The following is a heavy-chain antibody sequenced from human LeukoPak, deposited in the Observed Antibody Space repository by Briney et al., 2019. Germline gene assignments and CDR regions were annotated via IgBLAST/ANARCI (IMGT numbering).Heavy chain of an antibody. V-gene: IGHV1-18*01. Sequence: ASVKVSCKASGYTFTSYGISWVRQAPGQGLEWMGWISAYNGNTNYAQKLQGRVTMTTDTSTSTAYMELRSLRSDDTAVYYCAREFEIQLWLDYYYYGMDVWGQGTTVTVSS. CDR3: AREFEIQLWLDYYYYGMDV. D-gene: IGHD5-18*01. J-gene: IGHJ6*02. CDR2: ISAYNGNT. CDR1: GYTFTSYG.